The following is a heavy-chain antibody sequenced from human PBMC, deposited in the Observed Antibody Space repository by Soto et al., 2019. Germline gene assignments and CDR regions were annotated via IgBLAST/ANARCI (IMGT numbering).Heavy chain of an antibody. CDR2: IYYSGST. CDR1: CGSISIGDYY. V-gene: IGHV4-30-4*01. CDR3: ARDQGVGVPV. J-gene: IGHJ4*02. Sequence: TLXLTCPVACGSISIGDYYWSWIRQPPGKGLEWIGYIYYSGSTYYNPSLKSRVTISVDTSKNQFSLKLSSVTAADTDVYYCARDQGVGVPVWGQGTLVTVYS. D-gene: IGHD3-22*01.